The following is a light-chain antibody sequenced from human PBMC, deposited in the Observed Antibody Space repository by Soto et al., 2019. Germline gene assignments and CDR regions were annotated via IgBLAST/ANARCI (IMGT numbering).Light chain of an antibody. CDR1: QSISLL. V-gene: IGKV1-5*01. J-gene: IGKJ1*01. CDR3: QQYNSYWT. CDR2: DAS. Sequence: SPLTQAPSSLSASVVYIVTITLRTIQSISLLLAWYQQKPGKAPKLLIFDASSLGSGVPSRFSGSESGTEFTLTISSLQPDDFATYYCQQYNSYWTFGQGTKVDI.